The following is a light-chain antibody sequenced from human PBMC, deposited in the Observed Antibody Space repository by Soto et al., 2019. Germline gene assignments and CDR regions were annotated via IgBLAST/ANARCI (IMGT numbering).Light chain of an antibody. V-gene: IGKV1-33*01. CDR1: QDIKNY. CDR3: HQYDNLPLT. J-gene: IGKJ4*01. Sequence: DIQMTQSPSSLSASIGDRVTITGRASQDIKNYLNWYQQKSGKTPKLLIYDAADLETGVPSRFSGSGSGTDFTFTINSLQPEDIATYYCHQYDNLPLTFGGGPKVDIK. CDR2: DAA.